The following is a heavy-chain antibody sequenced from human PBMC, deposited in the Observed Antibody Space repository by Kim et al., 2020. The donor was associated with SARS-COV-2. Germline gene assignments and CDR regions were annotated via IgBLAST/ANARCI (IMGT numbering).Heavy chain of an antibody. Sequence: ADSRKGRFTISRDNSKNTLYLQMNSLRAEDTAVYYCARATVYYYYGMDVWGQGTTVTVSS. V-gene: IGHV3-53*01. D-gene: IGHD4-4*01. CDR3: ARATVYYYYGMDV. J-gene: IGHJ6*02.